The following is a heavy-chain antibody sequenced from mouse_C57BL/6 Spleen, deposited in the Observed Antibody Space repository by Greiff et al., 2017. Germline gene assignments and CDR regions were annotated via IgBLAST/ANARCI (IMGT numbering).Heavy chain of an antibody. V-gene: IGHV1-81*01. D-gene: IGHD2-4*01. CDR2: IYPRSGNT. J-gene: IGHJ1*03. Sequence: QVQLKQSGAELARPGASVKLSCKASGYTFTSYGISWVKQRTGQGLEWIGEIYPRSGNTYYNEKFKGKATLTADKSSSTAYMELRSLTSEDAAVYFCARWEDYGGFDVWGTGTTVTVSS. CDR1: GYTFTSYG. CDR3: ARWEDYGGFDV.